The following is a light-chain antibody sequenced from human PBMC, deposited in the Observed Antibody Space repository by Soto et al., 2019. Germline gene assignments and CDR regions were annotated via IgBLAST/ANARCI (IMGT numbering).Light chain of an antibody. V-gene: IGKV1-9*01. J-gene: IGKJ3*01. CDR1: QGITSY. CDR3: QQLNSYLAT. Sequence: DIQLTQSPSFLSASVGDRVTITCRASQGITSYLAWYQQKPGKAPKLLIYSASTLQSGVPSRFSGSGSGTEFTLTISSLQPEDFATYYCQQLNSYLATFDPGTKVDIK. CDR2: SAS.